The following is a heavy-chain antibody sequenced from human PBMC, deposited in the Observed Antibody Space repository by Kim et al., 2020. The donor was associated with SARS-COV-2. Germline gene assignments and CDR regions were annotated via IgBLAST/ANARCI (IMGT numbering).Heavy chain of an antibody. D-gene: IGHD3-10*01. Sequence: SETLSLTCAVYGGSFSGYYWSWIRQPPGKGLEWIGEINHSGSTNYNPSLKSRVTISVDTSKNQFSLKLSSVTAADTAVYYCARALRYYGSGGIYYYYGMDVWGQGTTVTVSS. V-gene: IGHV4-34*01. CDR3: ARALRYYGSGGIYYYYGMDV. J-gene: IGHJ6*02. CDR1: GGSFSGYY. CDR2: INHSGST.